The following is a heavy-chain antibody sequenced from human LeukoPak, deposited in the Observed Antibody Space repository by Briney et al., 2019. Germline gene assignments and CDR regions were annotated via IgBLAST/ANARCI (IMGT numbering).Heavy chain of an antibody. CDR3: VKGAAYHLGDAFDI. J-gene: IGHJ3*02. Sequence: PGGSLRLSCAASGFTFDDYVMNWDRQAPGKGLEWVSGISWNSGTIGYADSVKGRFTISRDNAKNSLYLQMNSLRAEDTALYYCVKGAAYHLGDAFDIWGQGTMVTVSS. CDR1: GFTFDDYV. V-gene: IGHV3-9*01. D-gene: IGHD2-15*01. CDR2: ISWNSGTI.